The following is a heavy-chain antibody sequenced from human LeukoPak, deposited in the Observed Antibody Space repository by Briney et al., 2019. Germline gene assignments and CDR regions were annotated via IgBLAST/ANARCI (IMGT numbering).Heavy chain of an antibody. CDR2: NIAILGIA. CDR3: ARLRSVADPFDY. J-gene: IGHJ4*02. CDR1: VGTFSSYA. D-gene: IGHD6-19*01. Sequence: SVKVCCKASVGTFSSYAISCVRQAPGQGLEWMERNIAILGIANYAEKFRGRVTITADKYTSTAYMELSSLRSEDTAVYYCARLRSVADPFDYWGQGTLVTVSS. V-gene: IGHV1-69*04.